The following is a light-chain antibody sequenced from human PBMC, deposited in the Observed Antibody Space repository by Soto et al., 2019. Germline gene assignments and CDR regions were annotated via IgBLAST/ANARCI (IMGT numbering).Light chain of an antibody. CDR1: SSDISIYNY. CDR3: CLYTSSTNYV. CDR2: EVS. Sequence: QSALTQPASVSGSPGQSITISCTGTSSDISIYNYVSWYQQHPGKAPKLIIYEVSNRPSGISNRFSGAKSGNTASLTISGLQVEDEADYYCCLYTSSTNYVFGAGTKVTVL. V-gene: IGLV2-14*01. J-gene: IGLJ1*01.